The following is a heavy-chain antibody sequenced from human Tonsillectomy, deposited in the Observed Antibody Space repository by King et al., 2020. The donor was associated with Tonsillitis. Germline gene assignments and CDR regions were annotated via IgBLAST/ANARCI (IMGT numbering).Heavy chain of an antibody. CDR3: ARGLTATDYMDV. J-gene: IGHJ6*03. Sequence: VQLVGSGGGFVQPGGSLRLSCAASGFTVRSHYMSWVRQAPGKGLEWVSVIFSGGSTYYADSVKGRFTISRDNSKNTLYLQMNSLRAEDTAVYYCARGLTATDYMDVWGKGTTVTVSS. D-gene: IGHD5-18*01. CDR2: IFSGGST. CDR1: GFTVRSHY. V-gene: IGHV3-66*01.